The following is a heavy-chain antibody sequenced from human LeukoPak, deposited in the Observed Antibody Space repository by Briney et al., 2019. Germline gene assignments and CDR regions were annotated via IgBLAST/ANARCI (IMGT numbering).Heavy chain of an antibody. CDR1: GFTFSSYS. J-gene: IGHJ4*02. V-gene: IGHV3-30*02. D-gene: IGHD6-13*01. Sequence: PGGSLRLSCAASGFTFSSYSMNWVRQAPGKGPEWVAFMRFDGSIEYYADSVRGRFTISRDNSKNTLYLQMDSLRPEDTAVYYCAKQYGGYFEYWGQGTLVSVSS. CDR2: MRFDGSIE. CDR3: AKQYGGYFEY.